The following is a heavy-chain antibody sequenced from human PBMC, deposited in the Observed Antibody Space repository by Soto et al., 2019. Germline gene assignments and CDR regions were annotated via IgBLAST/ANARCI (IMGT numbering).Heavy chain of an antibody. V-gene: IGHV3-30-3*01. Sequence: GGSLRLSCAASGFTFSSYAMHWVRQAPGKGLEWVAVISYDGSNKYYADSVKGRFTISRDNSKNTLYLQMNSLRAEDTAVYYCARDAGYSSGWYDYWGQGTLVTVSS. CDR2: ISYDGSNK. CDR1: GFTFSSYA. J-gene: IGHJ4*02. D-gene: IGHD6-19*01. CDR3: ARDAGYSSGWYDY.